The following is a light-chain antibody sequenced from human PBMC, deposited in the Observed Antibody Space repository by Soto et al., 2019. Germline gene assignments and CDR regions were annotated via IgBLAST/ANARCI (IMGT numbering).Light chain of an antibody. CDR3: SSYTNINTRACV. V-gene: IGLV2-14*01. CDR2: EVT. CDR1: SSDIGPYNY. Sequence: QFALTQPASVSGSPGQSITISCIGTSSDIGPYNYVSWYQQHPDKAPKLILYEVTNRPSGASDRFSGSKSGNAAFLTISGLQAEDEAEYYCSSYTNINTRACVFGTGTKVT. J-gene: IGLJ1*01.